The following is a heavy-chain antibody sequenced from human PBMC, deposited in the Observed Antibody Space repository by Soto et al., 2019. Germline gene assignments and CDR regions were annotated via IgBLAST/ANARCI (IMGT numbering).Heavy chain of an antibody. CDR1: EFTFRQDA. J-gene: IGHJ4*02. Sequence: GRSLRVSCAASEFTFRQDAMRWCRQAPGKGLEWVSAISYGGGTTYYADSVKGRFTISRDNSKNTLYLQMNSLRAEDTAVYYCAKNPGYYYDSTGYHFDYWGQGT. D-gene: IGHD3-22*01. V-gene: IGHV3-23*01. CDR2: ISYGGGTT. CDR3: AKNPGYYYDSTGYHFDY.